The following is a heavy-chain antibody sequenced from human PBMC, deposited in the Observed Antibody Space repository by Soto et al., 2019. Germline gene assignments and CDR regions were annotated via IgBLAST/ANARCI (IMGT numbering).Heavy chain of an antibody. V-gene: IGHV3-23*01. CDR1: GFTFSSYD. CDR2: VSASGSIT. CDR3: AKSPAYSGSYFDY. Sequence: GGSLRLSCAASGFTFSSYDMSWVRQAPGKGLERVSGVSASGSITSYADSAKGRFTISRDNSKNTLYLQMNSLRAEDTAVYYCAKSPAYSGSYFDYWGQGTLVTVSS. J-gene: IGHJ4*02. D-gene: IGHD1-26*01.